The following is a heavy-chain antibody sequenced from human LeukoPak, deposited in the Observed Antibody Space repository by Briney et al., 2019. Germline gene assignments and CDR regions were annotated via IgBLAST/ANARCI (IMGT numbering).Heavy chain of an antibody. CDR1: GFTFSSYS. J-gene: IGHJ3*02. CDR2: ISRSSSYI. D-gene: IGHD3-3*01. CDR3: ARALPYDFWSGYYPTYDAFDI. Sequence: GGSLRLSCAASGFTFSSYSMNWVRQAPGKGLEWVSSISRSSSYIYYADSVKGRFTISRDNAKNSLYLQMNSLRAEDTAVYYCARALPYDFWSGYYPTYDAFDIWGQGTMVTVSS. V-gene: IGHV3-21*01.